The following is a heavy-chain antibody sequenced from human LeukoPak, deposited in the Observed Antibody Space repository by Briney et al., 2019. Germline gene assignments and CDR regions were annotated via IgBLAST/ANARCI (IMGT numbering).Heavy chain of an antibody. CDR2: ISTTGSTI. CDR3: ARDRLTNYDALTGYYSGSFDY. D-gene: IGHD3-9*01. CDR1: GFIFSSYE. J-gene: IGHJ4*02. Sequence: GGSLTLSCAASGFIFSSYEMNWIRQAPGKAREWVASISTTGSTILHADSVKGRFTISRDNANNFLYLQMDSLRAEDTAIYYCARDRLTNYDALTGYYSGSFDYWGQGTLVTVSS. V-gene: IGHV3-48*03.